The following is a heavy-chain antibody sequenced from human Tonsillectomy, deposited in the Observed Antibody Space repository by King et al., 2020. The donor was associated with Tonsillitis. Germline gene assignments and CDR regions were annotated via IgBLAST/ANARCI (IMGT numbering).Heavy chain of an antibody. D-gene: IGHD3-10*01. Sequence: VQLQQWGAGLLKPSETLSLTCAVYGGSFSGYYWSWIRQPPGKGLEWIGEINHSGSTNYNPSLKRRVTISVDTSKNQFSLKLSSVTAADTAVYYCARPGGEFGSALHFDYWGQGTLVTVSS. CDR3: ARPGGEFGSALHFDY. V-gene: IGHV4-34*01. CDR1: GGSFSGYY. CDR2: INHSGST. J-gene: IGHJ4*02.